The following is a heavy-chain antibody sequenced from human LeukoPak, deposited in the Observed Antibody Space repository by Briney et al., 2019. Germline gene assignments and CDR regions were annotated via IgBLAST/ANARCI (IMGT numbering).Heavy chain of an antibody. J-gene: IGHJ4*02. D-gene: IGHD3-16*01. CDR3: VRGGAHDS. Sequence: PGGSLRLSCTASGFTFTSYWMQWVRQAPGKGLVWVSCINNDGSSTNYADSVKGRFTISRDNAKNTVYLQMDSLRTEDTAVYYCVRGGAHDSWGQGTLITVSS. CDR2: INNDGSST. V-gene: IGHV3-74*01. CDR1: GFTFTSYW.